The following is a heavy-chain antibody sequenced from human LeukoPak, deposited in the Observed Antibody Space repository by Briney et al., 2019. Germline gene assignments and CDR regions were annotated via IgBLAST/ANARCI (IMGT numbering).Heavy chain of an antibody. J-gene: IGHJ3*02. V-gene: IGHV3-23*01. CDR1: GFTFSTYG. CDR2: ISGSGGST. Sequence: GGSLRLSCAASGFTFSTYGMNWVRQAPGKGLEWVSVISGSGGSTYYADSVKGRFTISRDNSKNTLYLQMNSLRAEDTAVYYCAKDLFGGRDAFDIWGQGTMVTVSS. CDR3: AKDLFGGRDAFDI. D-gene: IGHD3-10*01.